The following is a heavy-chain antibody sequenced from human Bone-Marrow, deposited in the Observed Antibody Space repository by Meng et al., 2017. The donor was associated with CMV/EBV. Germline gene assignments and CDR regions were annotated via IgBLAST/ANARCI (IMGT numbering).Heavy chain of an antibody. CDR1: EYTFIDHH. CDR3: AAGPFGAVAGNFDY. D-gene: IGHD6-19*01. J-gene: IGHJ4*02. Sequence: ASVKVSCKASEYTFIDHHMHWVRQAPGQGLEWMGWINPYSGDTKYAQKLQGRVTMTTDTSTSTAYMELRSLRSDDTAVYYCAAGPFGAVAGNFDYWGQGTLVTVSS. CDR2: INPYSGDT. V-gene: IGHV1-18*04.